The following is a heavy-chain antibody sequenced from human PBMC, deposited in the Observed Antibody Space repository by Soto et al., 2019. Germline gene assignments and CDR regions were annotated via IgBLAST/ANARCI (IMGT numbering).Heavy chain of an antibody. V-gene: IGHV2-26*01. CDR2: VFSNDAK. Sequence: ESGPVLVKPTETLTLTCTVSGFSLSHIRVGVGWIRQPPGKALEWLAHVFSNDAKSYSPSLKGRLTISRDTFRSQVVLTMTNVDPVDTATYFCARIERYSTYEYFDFWGQGTLVTVSS. CDR3: ARIERYSTYEYFDF. J-gene: IGHJ4*02. CDR1: GFSLSHIRVG. D-gene: IGHD5-12*01.